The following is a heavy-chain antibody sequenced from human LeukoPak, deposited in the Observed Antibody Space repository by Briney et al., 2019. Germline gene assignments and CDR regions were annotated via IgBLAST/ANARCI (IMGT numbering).Heavy chain of an antibody. J-gene: IGHJ4*02. V-gene: IGHV3-49*04. D-gene: IGHD3-22*01. CDR2: IRRKAHGGTT. CDR1: GFTFGDYV. Sequence: GGSLRLSCTTSGFTFGDYVMSWVRQAPGKGLEWVSFIRRKAHGGTTEYAASVKGRFSSSRDDSKSIAYLQMNSLKTEDTAVYFCTRVTYYYDNSGYFHFDSWGQGSLVTASS. CDR3: TRVTYYYDNSGYFHFDS.